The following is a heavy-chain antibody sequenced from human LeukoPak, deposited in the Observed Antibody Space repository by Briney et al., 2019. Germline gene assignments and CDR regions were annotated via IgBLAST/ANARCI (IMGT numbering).Heavy chain of an antibody. CDR1: GFTFSSYG. J-gene: IGHJ4*02. CDR3: ARDRTPSPFDY. V-gene: IGHV3-30*02. CDR2: IRYDGSNK. Sequence: GGSLRLSCAASGFTFSSYGMHWVRQAPGKGLEWVAFIRYDGSNKYYADSVKGRFTISRDNSKNTLYLQMNSLRAEDTAVYYCARDRTPSPFDYWGQGTLVTVSS.